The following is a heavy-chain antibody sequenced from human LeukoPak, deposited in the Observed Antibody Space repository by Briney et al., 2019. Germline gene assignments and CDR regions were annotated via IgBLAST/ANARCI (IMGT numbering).Heavy chain of an antibody. D-gene: IGHD3-22*01. J-gene: IGHJ4*02. CDR2: MRYGESDT. CDR1: GFTFNTYG. CDR3: AKEVYYYDSSGYRSFDY. Sequence: GGSLRLSCAASGFTFNTYGMHWVRQLPGKGLEWVAFMRYGESDTHYTDSVKGRFTISRDNAKNSLCLQMNSLRAEDMALYYCAKEVYYYDSSGYRSFDYWGQGTLVTVSS. V-gene: IGHV3-30*02.